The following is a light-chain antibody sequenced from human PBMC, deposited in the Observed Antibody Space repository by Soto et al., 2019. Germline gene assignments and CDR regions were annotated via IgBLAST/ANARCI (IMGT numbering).Light chain of an antibody. CDR2: DAS. J-gene: IGKJ5*01. CDR1: QTISSGF. V-gene: IGKV3D-20*02. CDR3: QQSNRFPIT. Sequence: EIVLTQSPGILYLSPGDRATLSCRASQTISSGFLAWYQQKVGQAPRLLIYDASNRATGVPDRFSGSGSGTDFTLTISSLQPEDFATYYCQQSNRFPITFGQGTRLEIK.